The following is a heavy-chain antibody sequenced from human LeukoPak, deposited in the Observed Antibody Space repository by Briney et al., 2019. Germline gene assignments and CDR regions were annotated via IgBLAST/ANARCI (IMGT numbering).Heavy chain of an antibody. CDR1: GYTLTGLS. V-gene: IGHV1-24*01. CDR2: FDPEDGET. Sequence: ASVKVSCKVSGYTLTGLSMHWVRQAPGKGLEWMGGFDPEDGETIFAQKFQGRVTMTEDTSTDTAYMELSSLRSEDTAVYYCATVGYSGYGEELDYWGQGTLVTVSS. D-gene: IGHD5-12*01. J-gene: IGHJ4*02. CDR3: ATVGYSGYGEELDY.